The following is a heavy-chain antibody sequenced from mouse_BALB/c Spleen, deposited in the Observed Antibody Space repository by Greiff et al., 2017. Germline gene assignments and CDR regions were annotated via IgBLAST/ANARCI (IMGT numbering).Heavy chain of an antibody. V-gene: IGHV1-54*01. J-gene: IGHJ4*01. CDR3: ARYSSATRDYYAMDY. CDR1: GYTFTNYL. CDR2: INPGSGGT. Sequence: QVQLQQSGAELVKPGASVKVSCKASGYTFTNYLIAWVQQTPGQGLEWIGVINPGSGGTNYNEKFKGKTTLTADKSSSTAYMQLSSLTSDDSAVYFCARYSSATRDYYAMDYWGQGTSVTVSS. D-gene: IGHD6-1*01.